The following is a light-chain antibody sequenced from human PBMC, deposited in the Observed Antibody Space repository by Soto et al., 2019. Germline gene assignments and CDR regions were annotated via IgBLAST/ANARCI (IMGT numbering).Light chain of an antibody. CDR3: QHYDRSFLA. CDR2: QAS. J-gene: IGKJ4*01. CDR1: QSISIW. V-gene: IGKV1-5*03. Sequence: DTQMTQSPSTLSASVGDRVTITCRASQSISIWLACYQQSPGKAPKLLIHQASRLASGVPSRFSGSGSGTEFTLTISSLQPDDCATYFCQHYDRSFLAFGGGTKVQI.